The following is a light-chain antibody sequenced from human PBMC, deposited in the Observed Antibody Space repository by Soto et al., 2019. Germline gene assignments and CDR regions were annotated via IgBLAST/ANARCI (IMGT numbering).Light chain of an antibody. J-gene: IGKJ4*01. V-gene: IGKV3-20*01. CDR1: QSVSSSY. CDR2: GAS. CDR3: QQYGSSPLT. Sequence: EIVLTQSPGTLSLSPGEIATLSCRASQSVSSSYLAWYQQKPGQAPRLLIYGASSMDTGIPDRFSGSWSVTDFTLTISRLETEDFAVYYCQQYGSSPLTFGGGTKVEIK.